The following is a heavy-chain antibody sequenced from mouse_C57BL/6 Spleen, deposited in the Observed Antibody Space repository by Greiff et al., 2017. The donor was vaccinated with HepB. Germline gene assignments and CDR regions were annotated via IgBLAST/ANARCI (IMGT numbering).Heavy chain of an antibody. CDR1: GYTFTSYW. J-gene: IGHJ3*01. Sequence: QVQLKQPGAELVMPGASVKLSCKASGYTFTSYWMHWVKQRPGQGLEWIGEIDPSDSYTNYNQKFKGKATLTVDTSSSTAYMQLSSLTSEDSAVYYCARYGTYEGFAYWGQGTLVTVSA. D-gene: IGHD2-3*01. CDR3: ARYGTYEGFAY. CDR2: IDPSDSYT. V-gene: IGHV1-50*01.